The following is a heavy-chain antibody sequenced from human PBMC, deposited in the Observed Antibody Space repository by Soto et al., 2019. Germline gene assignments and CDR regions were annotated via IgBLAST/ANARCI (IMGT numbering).Heavy chain of an antibody. CDR2: ISYDESNK. CDR3: ARSQMERRRYGMDV. CDR1: GFTFSTYA. Sequence: QAQLVESGGGVVQPGRSLRLSCAASGFTFSTYAMHWARQAPGKGLEWVAVISYDESNKYYADSVKGRFTISRDNSKNTLYLQMNSLRFEDTAVYYCARSQMERRRYGMDVWGQGTTVTVSS. D-gene: IGHD1-1*01. V-gene: IGHV3-30-3*01. J-gene: IGHJ6*02.